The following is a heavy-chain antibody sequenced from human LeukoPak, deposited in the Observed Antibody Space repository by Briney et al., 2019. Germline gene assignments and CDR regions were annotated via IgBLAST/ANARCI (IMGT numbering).Heavy chain of an antibody. CDR2: ISGSGGHT. V-gene: IGHV3-23*01. J-gene: IGHJ2*01. D-gene: IGHD5-18*01. CDR3: AKDREDSAMISVLFDL. CDR1: GFTFTSYA. Sequence: GGSLRLSCTASGFTFTSYAMTWVRQAPGKGLEWVSGISGSGGHTYNADSVEGRFTISRDNSKNTVSLQLSSLRVEDTAVYFWAKDREDSAMISVLFDLWGRGTRVTVPS.